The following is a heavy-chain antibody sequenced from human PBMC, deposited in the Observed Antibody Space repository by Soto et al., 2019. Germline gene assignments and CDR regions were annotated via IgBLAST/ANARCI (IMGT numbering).Heavy chain of an antibody. Sequence: EVQLVESGGGLVQPGRSLRLSCAASGFTFDDYAMHWVRQAPGKGLEWGSGISWNSGSIGYADSVKGRFTISRDNAKNSLYLQMNSLRAEDTALYYCAKDNGRFGELFTGAFDIWGQGTMVTVSS. CDR3: AKDNGRFGELFTGAFDI. D-gene: IGHD3-10*01. J-gene: IGHJ3*02. V-gene: IGHV3-9*01. CDR1: GFTFDDYA. CDR2: ISWNSGSI.